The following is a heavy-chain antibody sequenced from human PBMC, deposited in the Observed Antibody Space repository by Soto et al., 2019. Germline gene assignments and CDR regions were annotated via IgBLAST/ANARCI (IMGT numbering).Heavy chain of an antibody. Sequence: PGESLKISCKGFGYSFTSYWIGWVRQMPGKGLEWMGIIYPGDSDTRYSPSFQGQVTISADKSISTAYLQWSSLKASDTAMYYCARHYCSSTSCYPVYYYYYGMDVWGQGTTVTVSS. CDR2: IYPGDSDT. J-gene: IGHJ6*02. CDR3: ARHYCSSTSCYPVYYYYYGMDV. V-gene: IGHV5-51*01. D-gene: IGHD2-2*01. CDR1: GYSFTSYW.